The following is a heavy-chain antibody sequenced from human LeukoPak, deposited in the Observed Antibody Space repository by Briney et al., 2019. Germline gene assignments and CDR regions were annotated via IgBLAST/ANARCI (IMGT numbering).Heavy chain of an antibody. Sequence: GGSLRLSCAASGFTFSGSAMHWVRQASGKELEWVGRIRSKANSYATAYAASVKGRFTISRDDSKNTAYLQMNSLKTEDTAVYYCTRLGSSSEGGQGTLVTVSS. CDR1: GFTFSGSA. CDR3: TRLGSSSE. D-gene: IGHD6-6*01. CDR2: IRSKANSYAT. V-gene: IGHV3-73*01. J-gene: IGHJ4*02.